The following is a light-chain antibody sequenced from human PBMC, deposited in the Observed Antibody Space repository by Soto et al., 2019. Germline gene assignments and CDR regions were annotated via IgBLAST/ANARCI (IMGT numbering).Light chain of an antibody. CDR2: DAS. CDR1: QTVGSNY. V-gene: IGKV3-20*01. J-gene: IGKJ1*01. CDR3: HQYASSPLT. Sequence: EIVLTQSPGTLSLSPGERATLSCRASQTVGSNYLAWYQQKPGQAPRLLIYDASSRATGIPDRFSGSGSGTDFTLTFSRLEPEDFAVCYCHQYASSPLTFGQGTKVEIK.